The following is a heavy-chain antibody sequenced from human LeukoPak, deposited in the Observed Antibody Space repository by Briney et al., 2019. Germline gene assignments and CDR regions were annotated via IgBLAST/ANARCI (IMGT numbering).Heavy chain of an antibody. CDR3: TISHDYTYGDFDY. CDR2: INIPGSST. D-gene: IGHD3-16*01. Sequence: GGSLRLSCAASGFTFSKYWMHWVRHAPGKGLVWVSRINIPGSSTSYADSVKGRFTISRDNAKNTLYLQMNSLRPEDTAVYFCTISHDYTYGDFDYWGQGTLVTVSS. J-gene: IGHJ4*02. V-gene: IGHV3-74*01. CDR1: GFTFSKYW.